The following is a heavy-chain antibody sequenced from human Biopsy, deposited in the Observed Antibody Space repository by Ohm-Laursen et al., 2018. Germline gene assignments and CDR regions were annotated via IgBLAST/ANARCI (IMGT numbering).Heavy chain of an antibody. CDR2: IWSSATYK. CDR1: GFTFSDHN. V-gene: IGHV3-33*06. J-gene: IGHJ3*01. CDR3: VKDGGQTAPYSFDV. D-gene: IGHD3-16*01. Sequence: SLRLSCTATGFTFSDHNMHWVRQTPGKGLEWVAFIWSSATYKAYADSVKGRFTVSRVNSKNTVYLQMNSLSADDTAIYSCVKDGGQTAPYSFDVWGQGTMVTVSS.